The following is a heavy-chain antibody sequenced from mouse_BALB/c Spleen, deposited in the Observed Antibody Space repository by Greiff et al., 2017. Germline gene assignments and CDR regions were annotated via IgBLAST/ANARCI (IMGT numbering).Heavy chain of an antibody. V-gene: IGHV5-6-3*01. D-gene: IGHD3-3*01. CDR3: AREGGQDYAMDD. J-gene: IGHJ4*01. Sequence: EVQLVESGGGLVQPGGSLKLSCAASGFTFSSYGMSWVRQTPDKRLELVATINSNGGSTYYPDSVKGRFTISRDNAKNTLYLQMSSLKSEDTAMYYCAREGGQDYAMDDWGQGTSVTVSS. CDR2: INSNGGST. CDR1: GFTFSSYG.